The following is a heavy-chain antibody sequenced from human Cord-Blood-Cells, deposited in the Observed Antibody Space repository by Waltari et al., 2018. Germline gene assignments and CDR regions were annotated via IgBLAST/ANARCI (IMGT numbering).Heavy chain of an antibody. D-gene: IGHD4-17*01. Sequence: QVQLVQSGAEVKKPGASVKVSCKVSGYTLTELSMPWVRQAPGKGLAWMGGFDPEDGETIYAQKFQGIVTMTEDTSTDTAYMELSSLRSEDTAVYYCATVKGDYGDYGWYFDLWGRGTLVTVSS. V-gene: IGHV1-24*01. J-gene: IGHJ2*01. CDR1: GYTLTELS. CDR3: ATVKGDYGDYGWYFDL. CDR2: FDPEDGET.